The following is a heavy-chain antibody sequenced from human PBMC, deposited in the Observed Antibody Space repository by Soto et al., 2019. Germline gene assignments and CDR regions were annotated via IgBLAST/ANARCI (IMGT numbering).Heavy chain of an antibody. CDR3: AKGTNAWRRSYFEY. D-gene: IGHD2-8*01. V-gene: IGHV1-3*01. J-gene: IGHJ4*02. CDR1: GYTFTSYA. Sequence: ASVKVSCKASGYTFTSYAMHWVRQAPGQRLEWMGWINAGNGNTKYSQKFQGRVTITRDNSKNTLYLEMNNLRAGDTGKYFCAKGTNAWRRSYFEYWGQGTLVTVSS. CDR2: INAGNGNT.